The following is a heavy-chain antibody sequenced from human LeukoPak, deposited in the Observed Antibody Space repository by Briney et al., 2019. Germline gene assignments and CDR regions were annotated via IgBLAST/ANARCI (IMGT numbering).Heavy chain of an antibody. CDR2: ISYDGSNK. D-gene: IGHD5-18*01. J-gene: IGHJ4*02. V-gene: IGHV3-30*04. CDR3: AKSEIQLWSELDY. Sequence: GRSLRLSCAASGFTFSSYAMHWVRQAPGKGLEWVAVISYDGSNKYYADSVKGRFTISRDNSKNTLYLQMNSLRAEDTAVYYCAKSEIQLWSELDYWGQGTLVTVSS. CDR1: GFTFSSYA.